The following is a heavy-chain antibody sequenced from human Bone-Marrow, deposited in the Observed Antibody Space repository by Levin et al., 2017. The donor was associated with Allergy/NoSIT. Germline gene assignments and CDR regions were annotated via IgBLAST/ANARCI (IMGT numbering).Heavy chain of an antibody. V-gene: IGHV1-58*01. CDR2: IAVASGNT. CDR3: AADLRLSGRYNT. Sequence: SVKVSCKAAGFTFSSSGVQWVRQARGQRLEWIGWIAVASGNTNSAQKFQGRVTITGDMSTSTANLELRSLSPEDTAVYYCAADLRLSGRYNTWGQGTPVTVSS. D-gene: IGHD1-20*01. CDR1: GFTFSSSG. J-gene: IGHJ4*02.